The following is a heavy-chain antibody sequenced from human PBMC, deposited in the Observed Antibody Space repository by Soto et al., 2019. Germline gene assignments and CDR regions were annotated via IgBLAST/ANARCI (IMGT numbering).Heavy chain of an antibody. Sequence: PSETLSLTCTVSGVSISSGGYYWSWIRQHPGKGLEWIGYIYYSGSTYYNPSLKSRVTISVDTSKNQFSLKLSSVTAADTAVYYCARGGYYDSSGYYGYWGQGTLVTVSS. CDR2: IYYSGST. V-gene: IGHV4-31*03. CDR1: GVSISSGGYY. D-gene: IGHD3-22*01. CDR3: ARGGYYDSSGYYGY. J-gene: IGHJ4*02.